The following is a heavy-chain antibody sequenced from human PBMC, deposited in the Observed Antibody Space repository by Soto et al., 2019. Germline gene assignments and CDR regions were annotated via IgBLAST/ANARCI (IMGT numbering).Heavy chain of an antibody. Sequence: ASVKVSCKAIGYSFTSHYMHWVRQAPGQGLEWMGWIRAYNGNTNYAQKLQGRVTMTTDTSTSTAYMELRSLRSDDTAVYYCARDAPPADYWGQGTLVTVSS. CDR2: IRAYNGNT. CDR1: GYSFTSHY. V-gene: IGHV1-18*04. J-gene: IGHJ4*02. CDR3: ARDAPPADY.